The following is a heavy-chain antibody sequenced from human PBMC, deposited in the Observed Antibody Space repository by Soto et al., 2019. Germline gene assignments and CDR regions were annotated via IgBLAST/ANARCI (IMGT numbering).Heavy chain of an antibody. CDR1: GGSISRYY. J-gene: IGHJ4*02. CDR2: IYYSGST. D-gene: IGHD4-17*01. Sequence: PSETLSLTCTVSGGSISRYYWSWIRQPPGKGLEWIGYIYYSGSTNYNPSLKSRVTISVDTSKNQFSLKLSSVTAADTAVYYCARGRTTTVTTLAYFDYWGQGTLVTVSS. CDR3: ARGRTTTVTTLAYFDY. V-gene: IGHV4-59*01.